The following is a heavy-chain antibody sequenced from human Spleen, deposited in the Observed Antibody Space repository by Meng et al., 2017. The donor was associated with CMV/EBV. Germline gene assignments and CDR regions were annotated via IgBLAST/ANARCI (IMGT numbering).Heavy chain of an antibody. V-gene: IGHV3-13*01. D-gene: IGHD1-26*01. CDR3: ARWSYRGHDY. J-gene: IGHJ4*02. Sequence: GGSLRLSCAASGFTFSDYDMHWVRQATGKGLEWVSTIGIAGDTYYPGSVKGRFTISRQNAKDSVYLQMDSRRAGDTAVYYCARWSYRGHDYWGQGTLVTVSS. CDR2: IGIAGDT. CDR1: GFTFSDYD.